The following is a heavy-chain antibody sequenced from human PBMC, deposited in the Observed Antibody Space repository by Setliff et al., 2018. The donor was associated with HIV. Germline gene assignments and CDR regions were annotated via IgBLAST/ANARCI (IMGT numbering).Heavy chain of an antibody. CDR3: ARDSGTNDHFLSPYYGALDF. J-gene: IGHJ4*02. Sequence: ASVKVSCKASGYTFTSYYIHWVRQAPGQGLQWMGWINPRSGVTKYAQKFQGRFTMTTDTTINTLYMELERLTSDDTALYYCARDSGTNDHFLSPYYGALDFWGLGTLVTVSS. CDR1: GYTFTSYY. D-gene: IGHD3-3*02. V-gene: IGHV1-2*02. CDR2: INPRSGVT.